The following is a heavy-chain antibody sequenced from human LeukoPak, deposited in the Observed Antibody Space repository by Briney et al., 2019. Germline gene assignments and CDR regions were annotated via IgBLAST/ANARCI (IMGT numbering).Heavy chain of an antibody. CDR3: ARDLSGSLYFDY. CDR1: GFTFSSYS. V-gene: IGHV3-21*01. D-gene: IGHD1-26*01. Sequence: GGSLRLSCAASGFTFSSYSMNWVRQAPGKGLEWVSSISSSSSYIYYADSVKGRFTISRDNAKNSLYLQMNSLRAEDTAVYYCARDLSGSLYFDYWGQGTLVTVSS. J-gene: IGHJ4*02. CDR2: ISSSSSYI.